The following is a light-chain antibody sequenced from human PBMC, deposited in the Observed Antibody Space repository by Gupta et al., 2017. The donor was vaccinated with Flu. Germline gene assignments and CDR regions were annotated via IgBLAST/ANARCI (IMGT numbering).Light chain of an antibody. J-gene: IGKJ4*01. CDR2: AAS. CDR1: PSISSY. Sequence: QMTQSPSSLSASVGDRVTITCRASPSISSYLNWYQQKPGKAPKLLIYAASSLQSGVPSRFSGSGSGTDFTLTISSLQPEDFATYYCQQSYSTPPTFGGGTKVEIK. V-gene: IGKV1-39*01. CDR3: QQSYSTPPT.